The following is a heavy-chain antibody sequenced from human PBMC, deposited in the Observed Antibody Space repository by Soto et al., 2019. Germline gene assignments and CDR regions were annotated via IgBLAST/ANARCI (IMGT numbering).Heavy chain of an antibody. CDR2: INHSGST. CDR1: GGSFSGYY. D-gene: IGHD1-26*01. V-gene: IGHV4-34*01. CDR3: ARAKWELQYYFDY. Sequence: SETLSLTCAVYGGSFSGYYWSWIRQPPGKGLEWIGEINHSGSTNYNPSLKSGVTISVDTSKNQFSLKLSSVTAADTAVYYCARAKWELQYYFDYWGQGTLVTVSS. J-gene: IGHJ4*02.